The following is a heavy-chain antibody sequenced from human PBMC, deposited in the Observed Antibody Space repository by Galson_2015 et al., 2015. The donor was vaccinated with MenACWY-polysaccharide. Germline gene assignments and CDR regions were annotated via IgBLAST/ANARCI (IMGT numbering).Heavy chain of an antibody. CDR1: GGSISSYY. CDR3: ARAIAVAGQRRDFDL. V-gene: IGHV4-59*01. Sequence: LSLTCTVSGGSISSYYWNWIRQPPGKGLEWVGNINYSGSTNHNPSLKSRVTMSVDTSKNQFSLNLTSVTDADTAVYYCARAIAVAGQRRDFDLWGRGTLVTVSS. CDR2: INYSGST. J-gene: IGHJ2*01. D-gene: IGHD6-19*01.